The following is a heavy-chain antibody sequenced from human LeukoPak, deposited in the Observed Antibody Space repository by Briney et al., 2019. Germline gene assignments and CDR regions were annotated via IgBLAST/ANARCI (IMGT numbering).Heavy chain of an antibody. V-gene: IGHV3-48*03. J-gene: IGHJ4*02. Sequence: GGSLRLSCAASGFTFSSYEMNWVRQAPGKGLEWVSYISSSGSTIYYADSVKGRFTISRDNAKNSLYLQMNSLRAEDTAVYYCARSYDILTGYTSYFDYWGQGTLVTASS. CDR1: GFTFSSYE. CDR2: ISSSGSTI. D-gene: IGHD3-9*01. CDR3: ARSYDILTGYTSYFDY.